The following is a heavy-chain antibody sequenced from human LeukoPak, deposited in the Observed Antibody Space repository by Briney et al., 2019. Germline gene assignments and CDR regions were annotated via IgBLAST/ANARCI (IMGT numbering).Heavy chain of an antibody. CDR3: ARGGLRGGLDY. CDR2: ISYDGSNK. CDR1: GFTFSSFP. Sequence: PGRSLRLSCAASGFTFSSFPLHWVRQAPGKGLEWVAVISYDGSNKYYADSVKGRFTISRDNSKNTLYLQMNSLRAEDTAVYYCARGGLRGGLDYWGQGTLVTVSS. V-gene: IGHV3-30*04. D-gene: IGHD4-23*01. J-gene: IGHJ4*02.